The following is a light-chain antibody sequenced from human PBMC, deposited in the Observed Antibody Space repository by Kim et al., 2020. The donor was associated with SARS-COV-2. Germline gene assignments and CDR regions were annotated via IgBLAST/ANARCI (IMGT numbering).Light chain of an antibody. CDR2: EVS. CDR3: SSYGGNNNVV. CDR1: GSAVGGYNY. J-gene: IGLJ3*02. Sequence: GQSVAYTCTVPGSAVGGYNYVSWDQQHPGKAPKLIIYEVSKRPSGVPDRFSGSKYGNTASLTVSGLQAEDEADYYCSSYGGNNNVVFGGGTQLTVL. V-gene: IGLV2-8*01.